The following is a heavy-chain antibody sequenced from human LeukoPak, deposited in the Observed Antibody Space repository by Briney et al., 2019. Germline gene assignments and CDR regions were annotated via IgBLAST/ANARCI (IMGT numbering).Heavy chain of an antibody. CDR1: GFTFSSHS. Sequence: PGGSLRLSCAASGFTFSSHSMSWVRQAPGKGLEWVANIKQDGSEEYYVDSVKGRFTISRDNAKNSLYLQMNSLRAEDTAVYYCARFVVVVAMDVWGKGTTVTISS. CDR3: ARFVVVVAMDV. J-gene: IGHJ6*04. V-gene: IGHV3-7*01. CDR2: IKQDGSEE. D-gene: IGHD2-15*01.